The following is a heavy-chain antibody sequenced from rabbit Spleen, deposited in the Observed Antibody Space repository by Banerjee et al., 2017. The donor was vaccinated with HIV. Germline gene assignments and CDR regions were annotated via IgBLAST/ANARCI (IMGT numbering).Heavy chain of an antibody. J-gene: IGHJ4*01. V-gene: IGHV1S45*01. CDR2: IYPDSGVT. CDR3: TNYGGGGYYGEL. CDR1: GFSLSNNYV. D-gene: IGHD8-1*01. Sequence: QEQLEESGGDLVKPEGSLTLTCKASGFSLSNNYVMRWVRQAPGKGLEWIASIYPDSGVTYYANWAKGRFTISKTSSTTVTLQMTSLTAADTATYFCTNYGGGGYYGELWGQGTLVTVS.